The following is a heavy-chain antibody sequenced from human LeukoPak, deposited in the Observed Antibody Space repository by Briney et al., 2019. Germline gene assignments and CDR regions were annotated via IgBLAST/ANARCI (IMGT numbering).Heavy chain of an antibody. CDR2: ISSSSSYI. D-gene: IGHD4-17*01. J-gene: IGHJ4*02. Sequence: GGSLRLSCAASGFTFSSYSMNWVRQAPGKGLEWVSSISSSSSYIYYADSVKGRFTISRDNAKNSLYLQMNSLRAEDTAVYYCARVKGRGGDYVIDVYYFDYWGQGTLVTVSS. CDR1: GFTFSSYS. V-gene: IGHV3-21*01. CDR3: ARVKGRGGDYVIDVYYFDY.